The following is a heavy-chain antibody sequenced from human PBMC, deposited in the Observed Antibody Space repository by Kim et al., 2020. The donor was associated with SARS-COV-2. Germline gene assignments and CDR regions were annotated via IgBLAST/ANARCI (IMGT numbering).Heavy chain of an antibody. CDR1: GFSFNDSS. J-gene: IGHJ6*03. V-gene: IGHV3-73*01. D-gene: IGHD2-21*02. CDR3: TRVTRRRGQKDPNYLDG. CDR2: IRSKAAGYAT. Sequence: GGSLRLSCAASGFSFNDSSFHWVRQAAGKGPEWVGHIRSKAAGYATEFSSSVKGRFTISRDDMNNIVFLQMNSLRNEDTAVYYCTRVTRRRGQKDPNYLDGWGKGTTVTVSS.